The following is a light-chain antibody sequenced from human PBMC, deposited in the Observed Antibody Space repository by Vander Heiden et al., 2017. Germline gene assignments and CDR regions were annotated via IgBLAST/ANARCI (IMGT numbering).Light chain of an antibody. V-gene: IGKV3-15*01. J-gene: IGKJ3*01. CDR2: RAS. CDR1: QSGRNN. CDR3: QQYDDWPGFT. Sequence: EIVITQSPGTLSVSPGERATLSCRASQSGRNNLAWYQQRPGQAPRLLNYRASTRATGIPARFSGSGSGTEFTLSISSLQSEDFAVYYCQQYDDWPGFTFGPGTTVDIK.